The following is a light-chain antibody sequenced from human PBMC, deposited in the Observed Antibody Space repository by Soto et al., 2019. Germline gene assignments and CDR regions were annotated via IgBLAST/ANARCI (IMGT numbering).Light chain of an antibody. CDR1: QNIIRH. J-gene: IGKJ4*02. CDR3: PQSYSPPST. CDR2: AAS. V-gene: IGKV1-39*01. Sequence: DIQMTQSPSSLSASVGDVVTITCLSSQNIIRHLNWYQHKPGRAPRLLIYAASTLQSGVPSRFTGSGSGTEFTLTITGLQPEDFAPYCCPQSYSPPSTFGEGTNVDIK.